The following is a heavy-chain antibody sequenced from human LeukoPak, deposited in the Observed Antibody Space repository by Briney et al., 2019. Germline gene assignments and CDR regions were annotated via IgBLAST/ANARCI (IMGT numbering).Heavy chain of an antibody. D-gene: IGHD4-23*01. V-gene: IGHV3-9*01. CDR1: GFTFDDYA. J-gene: IGHJ4*02. CDR2: ISWNSGSI. CDR3: AKDSGSYGGNHFDH. Sequence: GGSLRLSCAASGFTFDDYAMHWVRQAPGKGLEWVSGISWNSGSIGYADSVKGRFTISRDNAKNSLYLQMNSLRAEDTALYYCAKDSGSYGGNHFDHWGQGTLVTVSS.